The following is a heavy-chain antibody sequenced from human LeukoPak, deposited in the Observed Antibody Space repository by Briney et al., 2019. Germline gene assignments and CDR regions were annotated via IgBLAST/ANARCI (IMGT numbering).Heavy chain of an antibody. CDR3: ARDRGSGDIVLDF. V-gene: IGHV4-31*03. J-gene: IGHJ4*02. Sequence: PSETLSLTCTVSGVPFSKGGYHWTWLRQHPGKGLEWIGYIYHSGSAYYNPSLKSRISMSVDSSKNQFSLRLSSVTAADTAFYYCARDRGSGDIVLDFWGQGTQVTVSA. CDR1: GVPFSKGGYH. D-gene: IGHD5-12*01. CDR2: IYHSGSA.